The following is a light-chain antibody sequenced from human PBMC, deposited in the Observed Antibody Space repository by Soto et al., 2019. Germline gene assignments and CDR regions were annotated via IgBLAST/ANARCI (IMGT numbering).Light chain of an antibody. J-gene: IGKJ1*01. CDR2: AAS. CDR1: QSIDNW. Sequence: GDRVTITCRASQSIDNWLAWYQQKPGKAPKLLIYAASTLETGVPSRFSGSGSATEFTLTVRSLQPDDFATYYCQQFSSYSTFGQGTKVEIK. V-gene: IGKV1-5*01. CDR3: QQFSSYST.